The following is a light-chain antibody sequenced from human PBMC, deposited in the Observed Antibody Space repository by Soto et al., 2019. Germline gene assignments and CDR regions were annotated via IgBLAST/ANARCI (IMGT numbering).Light chain of an antibody. CDR2: GAS. J-gene: IGKJ2*01. CDR1: QGISFW. CDR3: LQSNSYPFN. V-gene: IGKV1-12*01. Sequence: DIQMTQFPSSVSASVGDSVTITCRASQGISFWLAWYQQKPGKAPRLLIYGASTLQSGVPSRFRGGGGGTDFTITISSLQPEDSATYYCLQSNSYPFNFGQGTKLEIK.